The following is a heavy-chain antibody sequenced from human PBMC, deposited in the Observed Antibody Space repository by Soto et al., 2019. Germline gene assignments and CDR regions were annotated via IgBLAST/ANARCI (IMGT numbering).Heavy chain of an antibody. V-gene: IGHV1-69*18. CDR1: GGTFSSFS. CDR2: IIPIFGAA. Sequence: QVQLVQSGAEVKKPGSSVKVSCKASGGTFSSFSINWVRQAPGQGLEWMGRIIPIFGAANYAQKFQGRVTTTADESTSTAYMDLSSLRSDDTAVYYCARDAECSGGSCFSGYWGQGTQVTVSS. CDR3: ARDAECSGGSCFSGY. D-gene: IGHD2-15*01. J-gene: IGHJ4*02.